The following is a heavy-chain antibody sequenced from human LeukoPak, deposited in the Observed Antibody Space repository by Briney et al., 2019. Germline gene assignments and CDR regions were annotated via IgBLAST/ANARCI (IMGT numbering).Heavy chain of an antibody. CDR1: GFTFGDYA. J-gene: IGHJ3*02. CDR3: TRAEGGIAVAMTAFDI. D-gene: IGHD6-19*01. Sequence: GGSLRLSCAASGFTFGDYAMSWVRQAPGKGLEWVGFIRSKAYGGTTEYAASVKGRFTISRDDSKSIAYLQMNSLKTEDTAVYYCTRAEGGIAVAMTAFDIWGQGTMVTVSS. V-gene: IGHV3-49*04. CDR2: IRSKAYGGTT.